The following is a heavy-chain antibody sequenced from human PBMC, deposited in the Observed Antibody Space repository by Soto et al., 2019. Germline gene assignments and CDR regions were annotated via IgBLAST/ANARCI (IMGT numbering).Heavy chain of an antibody. CDR3: ARHYCSSTSCYGVYYYYYGMDV. Sequence: ESLKISCKGSGYSFTSYWIGWVRQMPGKGLEWMGIIYPGDSDTRYSPSFQGQVTISADKSISTAYLQWSSLKASDTAMYYCARHYCSSTSCYGVYYYYYGMDVWGQGTTVTVSS. CDR2: IYPGDSDT. V-gene: IGHV5-51*01. D-gene: IGHD2-2*01. J-gene: IGHJ6*02. CDR1: GYSFTSYW.